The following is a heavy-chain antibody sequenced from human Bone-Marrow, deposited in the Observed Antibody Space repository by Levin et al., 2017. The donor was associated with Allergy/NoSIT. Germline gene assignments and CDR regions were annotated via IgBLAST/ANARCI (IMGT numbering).Heavy chain of an antibody. CDR3: ASHILTGTTADAFGV. Sequence: PGGSLRLSCAASGFTFRDYYMSWIRQAPGKGLEWISYISVSSSTEYYADSVEGRFTISRDDARDSLYLQMNSLRAEDTAVYYCASHILTGTTADAFGVWGQGTVVTVSS. J-gene: IGHJ3*01. CDR2: ISVSSSTE. V-gene: IGHV3-11*01. CDR1: GFTFRDYY. D-gene: IGHD1-20*01.